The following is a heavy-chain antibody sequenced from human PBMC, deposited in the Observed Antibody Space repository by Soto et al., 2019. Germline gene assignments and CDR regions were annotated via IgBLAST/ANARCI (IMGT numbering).Heavy chain of an antibody. Sequence: TLSLTCTVSGVSVSSCSYYWSWIRQPPGKGLEWIGYIYYSGSTNYNPSLKSRVTISVDTSKNQFSLKLSSVTAADTAVYYCARERRYNWFDPWGQGTLVTVSS. V-gene: IGHV4-61*01. CDR1: GVSVSSCSYY. CDR2: IYYSGST. J-gene: IGHJ5*02. CDR3: ARERRYNWFDP.